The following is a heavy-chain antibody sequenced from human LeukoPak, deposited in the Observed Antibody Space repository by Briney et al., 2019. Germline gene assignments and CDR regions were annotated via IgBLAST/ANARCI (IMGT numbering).Heavy chain of an antibody. D-gene: IGHD3-22*01. Sequence: GGSLRLSCAASGFSFISYDMTWVRQAPGKGLEWVSSISSGTSYIYYADSVKGRLTISRDNAKNALYLQMNSLRAEDTAVYYCARDENGITMNGMDVWGQGTTVTVSS. CDR3: ARDENGITMNGMDV. CDR1: GFSFISYD. CDR2: ISSGTSYI. V-gene: IGHV3-21*01. J-gene: IGHJ6*02.